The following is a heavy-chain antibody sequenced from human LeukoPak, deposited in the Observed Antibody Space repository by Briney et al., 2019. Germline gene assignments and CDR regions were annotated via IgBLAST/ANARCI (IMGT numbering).Heavy chain of an antibody. D-gene: IGHD3-22*01. CDR1: GFTFDDYA. CDR2: ISWNSGSI. J-gene: IGHJ3*02. CDR3: AKNLNYYDSSGYPGPFDI. Sequence: SLRLSCAASGFTFDDYAMHWVRQAPGKGLEWVSGISWNSGSIGYADSVKGRFTISRDNAKNSLYLQMNSLRAEDTALYYCAKNLNYYDSSGYPGPFDIWGQGTMVTVSS. V-gene: IGHV3-9*01.